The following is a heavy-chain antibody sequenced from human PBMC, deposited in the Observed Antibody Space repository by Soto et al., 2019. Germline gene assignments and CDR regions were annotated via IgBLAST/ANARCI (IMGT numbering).Heavy chain of an antibody. Sequence: SETLSLTCTVSGGSISSSSYYWGWIRQPPGKGLEWIGSIYYSGSTYYNPSLKSRVTISVDTSKNQFSLKLSSVTAADTAVHYCARQSDFWSGPTLGWFDPWGQGTLVTVSS. CDR3: ARQSDFWSGPTLGWFDP. CDR2: IYYSGST. V-gene: IGHV4-39*01. CDR1: GGSISSSSYY. J-gene: IGHJ5*02. D-gene: IGHD3-3*01.